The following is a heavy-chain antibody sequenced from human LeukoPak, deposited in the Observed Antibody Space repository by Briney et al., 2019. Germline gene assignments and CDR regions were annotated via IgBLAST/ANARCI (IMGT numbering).Heavy chain of an antibody. Sequence: ASVKVSCKASGYTFTSYGISWVRQAPGQGLEWMGWISAYNGNTNYAQKLQGRVTMTTDTSTSTAYMELSSLRSEDTAVYYCAAPVAYYGMDVWGQGTTVTVSS. V-gene: IGHV1-18*01. D-gene: IGHD2-15*01. CDR2: ISAYNGNT. CDR1: GYTFTSYG. CDR3: AAPVAYYGMDV. J-gene: IGHJ6*02.